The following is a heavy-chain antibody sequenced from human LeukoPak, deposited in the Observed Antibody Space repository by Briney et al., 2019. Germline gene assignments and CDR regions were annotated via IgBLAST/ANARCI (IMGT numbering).Heavy chain of an antibody. D-gene: IGHD3-22*01. CDR2: ISDSGGNT. V-gene: IGHV3-23*01. Sequence: GGSLRLSCAASGFTFSSYAMYWVRQDPGKGLEWVSAISDSGGNTYYADSVKGRFTISRDNSKNTLYLQMNSLRAEDTAVYYCAKGVYYDGGFYFDHWGQGTLVTVSS. CDR1: GFTFSSYA. J-gene: IGHJ4*02. CDR3: AKGVYYDGGFYFDH.